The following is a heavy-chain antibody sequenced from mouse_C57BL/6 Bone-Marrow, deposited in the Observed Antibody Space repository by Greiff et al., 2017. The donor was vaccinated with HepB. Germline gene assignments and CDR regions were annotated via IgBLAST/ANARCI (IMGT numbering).Heavy chain of an antibody. D-gene: IGHD2-3*01. Sequence: DVMLVESGGGLVKPGGSLKLSCAASGFTFSSYAMSWVRQTPEKRLEWVATISDGGSYTYYPDNVKGRFTISRDNAKNNLYLQMSHLKSEDTAMYYCARVDDGSLYYYAMDYWGQGTSVTVSS. J-gene: IGHJ4*01. CDR2: ISDGGSYT. V-gene: IGHV5-4*03. CDR1: GFTFSSYA. CDR3: ARVDDGSLYYYAMDY.